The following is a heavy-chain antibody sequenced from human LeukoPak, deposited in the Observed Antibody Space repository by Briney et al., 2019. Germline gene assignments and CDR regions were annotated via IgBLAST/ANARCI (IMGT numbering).Heavy chain of an antibody. Sequence: SETLSLACTVSGGSISNYCWSWIRQPAGKGLEWIGRIYTSGNTTYNPSLKSRVTMSVDTSKNQFSLKLSSVTAADTAVYYCARDKGLPHAFDIWGQGTMVTVSS. CDR1: GGSISNYC. D-gene: IGHD5/OR15-5a*01. CDR3: ARDKGLPHAFDI. CDR2: IYTSGNT. J-gene: IGHJ3*02. V-gene: IGHV4-4*07.